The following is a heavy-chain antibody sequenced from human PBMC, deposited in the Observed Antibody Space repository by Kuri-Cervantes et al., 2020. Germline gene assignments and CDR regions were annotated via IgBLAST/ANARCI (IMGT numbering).Heavy chain of an antibody. Sequence: GESLKISCAASGFTFSSYSMNWVRQAPGKGLEWVANIKQDGSEKYYVDSVKGRFTISRDNAKNSLYLQMNSLRAEDTAVYYCARAWRSRIAFDIWGQGTMVTVSS. V-gene: IGHV3-7*01. CDR2: IKQDGSEK. CDR1: GFTFSSYS. J-gene: IGHJ3*02. D-gene: IGHD5-24*01. CDR3: ARAWRSRIAFDI.